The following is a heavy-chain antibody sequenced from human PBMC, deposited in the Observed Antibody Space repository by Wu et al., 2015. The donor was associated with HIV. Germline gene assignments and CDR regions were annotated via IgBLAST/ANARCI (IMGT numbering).Heavy chain of an antibody. D-gene: IGHD4-17*01. Sequence: QVQLVQSGAEVKKPGASVKVSCKASGYTFSSYGISWVRQAPGQGLEWMGWISAYNGNTNYAQKLKGRVTMTTDTSTSTAYMELRSLRSDDTAVYYCARGPLLIKVYGDYEGHAAVDIWGQGTMVTVSS. CDR2: ISAYNGNT. CDR1: GYTFSSYG. CDR3: ARGPLLIKVYGDYEGHAAVDI. V-gene: IGHV1-18*01. J-gene: IGHJ3*02.